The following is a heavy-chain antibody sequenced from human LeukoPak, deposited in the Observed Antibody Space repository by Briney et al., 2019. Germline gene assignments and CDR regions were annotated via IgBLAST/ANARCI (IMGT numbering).Heavy chain of an antibody. J-gene: IGHJ4*02. D-gene: IGHD1-26*01. Sequence: PSETLSLTCTVSSGSIKFSSYYWSWVRQPPGKGLEWIGSIYYTGSTYYNSSPKSRVTISVDTSKNQFSLNLTSVTASDTAVYYCAGERGPYYHYFDYWGQGTLVTVSS. CDR1: SGSIKFSSYY. V-gene: IGHV4-39*02. CDR2: IYYTGST. CDR3: AGERGPYYHYFDY.